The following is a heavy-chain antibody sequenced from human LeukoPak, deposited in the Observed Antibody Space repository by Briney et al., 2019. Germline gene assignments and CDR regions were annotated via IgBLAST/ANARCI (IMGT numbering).Heavy chain of an antibody. CDR3: AKEGRSLQTY. V-gene: IGHV3-23*01. D-gene: IGHD5-24*01. CDR2: ISGSGGST. CDR1: GFTFSTYA. Sequence: GGSLRLSCAASGFTFSTYAMSWVRQAPGKGLEWVSVISGSGGSTYYADSVKGRFTISRDNAKNSLYLQMNSLRVEDTAVYYYAKEGRSLQTYWGQGTLVTVSS. J-gene: IGHJ4*02.